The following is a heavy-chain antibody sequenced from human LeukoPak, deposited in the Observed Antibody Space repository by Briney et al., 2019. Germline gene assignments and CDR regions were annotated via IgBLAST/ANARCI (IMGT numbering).Heavy chain of an antibody. V-gene: IGHV4-31*03. CDR2: IYYSGST. CDR3: AREPAGLRSYYYGMDV. J-gene: IGHJ6*02. CDR1: GGSISSGGYY. Sequence: SQTLSLTCTVSGGSISSGGYYWSWIRQHPGKGLEWIGYIYYSGSTYYNPSLKSRVTMSVDTSKNQFSLKLSSVTAADTAVYYCAREPAGLRSYYYGMDVWGQGTTVTVSS. D-gene: IGHD3-10*01.